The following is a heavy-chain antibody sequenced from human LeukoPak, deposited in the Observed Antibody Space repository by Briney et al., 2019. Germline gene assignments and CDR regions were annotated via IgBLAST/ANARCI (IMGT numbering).Heavy chain of an antibody. CDR3: AIRYSSSWYVLSNKFDY. CDR1: GYTFTSYD. Sequence: GASVKVSCKASGYTFTSYDINWVRQATGQGLEWMGWMNPNSGNTGYAQRFQGRVTMTRNTSISTAYMELSSLRSEDTAVYYCAIRYSSSWYVLSNKFDYWGQGTLVTVSS. CDR2: MNPNSGNT. V-gene: IGHV1-8*01. D-gene: IGHD6-13*01. J-gene: IGHJ4*02.